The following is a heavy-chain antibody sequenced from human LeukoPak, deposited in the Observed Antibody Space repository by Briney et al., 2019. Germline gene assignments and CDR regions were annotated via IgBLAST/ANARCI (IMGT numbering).Heavy chain of an antibody. Sequence: ASVKVSCKASGYTFTSYYMHWVRQAPGQGLEWMGIINPSGGSTSYAQKFQGRVTMTRDTSTSTVYMELSSLRSEDTAVYYCARNGVVAATVPGGDTLYYFDYWGQGTLVTVSS. V-gene: IGHV1-46*01. CDR2: INPSGGST. D-gene: IGHD2-15*01. J-gene: IGHJ4*02. CDR1: GYTFTSYY. CDR3: ARNGVVAATVPGGDTLYYFDY.